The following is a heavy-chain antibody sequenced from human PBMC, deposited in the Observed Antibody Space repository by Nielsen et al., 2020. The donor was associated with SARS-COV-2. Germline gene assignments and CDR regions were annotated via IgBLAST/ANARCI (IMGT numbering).Heavy chain of an antibody. V-gene: IGHV3-53*01. D-gene: IGHD4-23*01. CDR1: GFTVSSNY. CDR3: ARDSYGGNGYFDY. CDR2: IYSGGST. J-gene: IGHJ4*02. Sequence: GESLKISRAASGFTVSSNYMSWVRQAPGKGLEWVSVIYSGGSTYYADSVKGRFTISRDNSKNTLYLQMNSLRAEDTAVYYCARDSYGGNGYFDYWGQGTLVTVSS.